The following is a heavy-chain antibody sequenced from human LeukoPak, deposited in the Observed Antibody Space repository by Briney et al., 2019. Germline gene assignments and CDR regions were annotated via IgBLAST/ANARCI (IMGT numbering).Heavy chain of an antibody. CDR3: ARAMPNYYGSGSYLDY. J-gene: IGHJ4*02. V-gene: IGHV3-21*01. Sequence: GGSLRLSCAASGFTFSSYSMNWVRQAPGKGLEWVSSISSSSSSYVYYADSVKGRFTISRDNAKNSLYLQMYSLRAEDTAVYYCARAMPNYYGSGSYLDYWGQGTLVTVSS. CDR2: ISSSSSSYV. CDR1: GFTFSSYS. D-gene: IGHD3-10*01.